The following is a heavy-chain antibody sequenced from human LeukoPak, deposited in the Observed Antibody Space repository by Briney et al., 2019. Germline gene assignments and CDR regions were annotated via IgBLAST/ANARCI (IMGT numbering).Heavy chain of an antibody. CDR3: VREIYGDQPN. Sequence: PGGSLRLSCAASGFTFSHYAMHWVRQAPGKGLEWVAIIAYDGNNIYYADSVKGRFTISRDNSKNTLYLQMNSLRGDDTAVYYCVREIYGDQPNRGQGTLVTVSS. D-gene: IGHD4-17*01. J-gene: IGHJ4*02. CDR2: IAYDGNNI. V-gene: IGHV3-30*04. CDR1: GFTFSHYA.